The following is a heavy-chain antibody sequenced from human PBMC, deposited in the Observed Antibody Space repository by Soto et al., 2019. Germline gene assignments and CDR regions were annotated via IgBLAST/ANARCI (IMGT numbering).Heavy chain of an antibody. CDR2: MKPNSGNT. CDR3: ARGQTMRVVAPGY. J-gene: IGHJ4*02. CDR1: GYTFTSYD. D-gene: IGHD3-22*01. V-gene: IGHV1-8*01. Sequence: QVQLVQSGAEVKKPGASVKVSCKASGYTFTSYDINWVRQATGQGLEWMGWMKPNSGNTGYAQKFQGRVTRTRNTSIKKADMELSSLRSEVTAVYYCARGQTMRVVAPGYWGQGTLVTVSS.